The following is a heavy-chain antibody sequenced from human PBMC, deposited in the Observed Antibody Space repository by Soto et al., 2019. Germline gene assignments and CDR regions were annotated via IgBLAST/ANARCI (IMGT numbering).Heavy chain of an antibody. Sequence: QLQLEESGPGLVKPSETLSLICSVSGDSLTSGHYWGWIRHAPGKGLEWIGSIYFGGSIYYNPSHKSRVTMSVYTSNNRLSLHLTSVTAADRAVYYWARHVRGGGPPGAHWGQGIRVAFSS. D-gene: IGHD3-10*02. CDR3: ARHVRGGGPPGAH. CDR2: IYFGGSI. J-gene: IGHJ4*02. V-gene: IGHV4-38-2*02. CDR1: GDSLTSGHY.